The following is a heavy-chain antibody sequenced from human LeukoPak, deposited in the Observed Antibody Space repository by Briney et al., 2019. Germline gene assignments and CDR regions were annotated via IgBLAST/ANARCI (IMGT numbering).Heavy chain of an antibody. V-gene: IGHV4-4*02. CDR1: GGSISSSNW. J-gene: IGHJ4*02. D-gene: IGHD3-22*01. Sequence: PSGTLSLTCAVSGGSISSSNWWSWVRQPPGKGLEWIGEIYHSGSTNYNPSLKSRVTISVDKSKNQFSLKLSSVTAADTAVYYCARCTNYYDSSGYFDYWGQGTLVTVSS. CDR2: IYHSGST. CDR3: ARCTNYYDSSGYFDY.